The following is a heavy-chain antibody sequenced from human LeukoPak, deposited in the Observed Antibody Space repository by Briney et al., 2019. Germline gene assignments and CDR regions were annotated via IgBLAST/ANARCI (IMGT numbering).Heavy chain of an antibody. CDR3: AKASAGSSWYLGDDY. CDR1: GFTFSSFA. J-gene: IGHJ4*02. V-gene: IGHV3-23*01. CDR2: MSDSGVSS. D-gene: IGHD6-13*01. Sequence: GGSLRLSCAASGFTFSSFAMSWVRQAPGKGLEWVSGMSDSGVSSYYADSVKGRFTISRGNSKNTLYMQMNSLRAEDTAVYYCAKASAGSSWYLGDDYWGQGTLVTVSS.